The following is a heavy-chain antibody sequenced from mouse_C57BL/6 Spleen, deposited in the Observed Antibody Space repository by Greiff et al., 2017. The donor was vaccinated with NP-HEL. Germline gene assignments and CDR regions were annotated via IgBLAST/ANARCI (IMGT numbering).Heavy chain of an antibody. CDR1: GYAFSSSW. V-gene: IGHV1-82*01. D-gene: IGHD2-4*01. CDR3: ARVGDDYDNWFAY. J-gene: IGHJ3*01. CDR2: IYPGDGDT. Sequence: QVQLKQSGPELVKPGASVKISCKASGYAFSSSWMNWVKQRPGKGLEWIGRIYPGDGDTNYNGKFKGKATLTADKSSSTAYMQLSSLTSEDSAVYFCARVGDDYDNWFAYWGQGTLVTVSA.